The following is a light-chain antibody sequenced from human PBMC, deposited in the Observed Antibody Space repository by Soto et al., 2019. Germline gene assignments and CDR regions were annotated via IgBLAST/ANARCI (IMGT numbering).Light chain of an antibody. CDR2: DAS. J-gene: IGKJ5*01. V-gene: IGKV3-11*01. CDR3: HQRYNWPRVT. CDR1: QSVSSY. Sequence: ESVLTQSPDTLSLSPGHRATLSCRASQSVSSYLAWYQQKPGQAPRLLIYDASNRATGIPARFSGSGSGTDFTLTISSLETQDFAFYFCHQRYNWPRVTFGQGTRLEIK.